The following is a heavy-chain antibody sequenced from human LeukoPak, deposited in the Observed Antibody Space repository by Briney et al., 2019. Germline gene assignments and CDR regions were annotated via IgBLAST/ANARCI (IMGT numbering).Heavy chain of an antibody. V-gene: IGHV4-39*01. D-gene: IGHD6-13*01. CDR2: IYYSGST. Sequence: SETLSLTCTVSGGSISSSSYYWGWIRQPPGKGLEWIGSIYYSGSTYYNPSLKSRVTISVDTSKNQFSLKLSSVTAADTAVYYCARLQQQLYYYYYSYYMDVWGKGTTVTISS. CDR1: GGSISSSSYY. CDR3: ARLQQQLYYYYYSYYMDV. J-gene: IGHJ6*03.